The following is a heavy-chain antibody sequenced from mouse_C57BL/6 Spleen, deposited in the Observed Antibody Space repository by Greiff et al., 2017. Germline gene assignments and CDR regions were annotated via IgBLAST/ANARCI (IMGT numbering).Heavy chain of an antibody. CDR2: IDPSDSYT. V-gene: IGHV1-69*01. CDR3: ARGGYGYDGGRDYAMDY. D-gene: IGHD2-2*01. Sequence: QVQLQQPGAELVMPGASVKLSCKASGYTFTSYWMHWVKQRPGQGLEWIGEIDPSDSYTNYNQKFKGKSTLTVDKSSSTAYMQLSSLTSEDSAVYYCARGGYGYDGGRDYAMDYWGQGTSVTVSS. CDR1: GYTFTSYW. J-gene: IGHJ4*01.